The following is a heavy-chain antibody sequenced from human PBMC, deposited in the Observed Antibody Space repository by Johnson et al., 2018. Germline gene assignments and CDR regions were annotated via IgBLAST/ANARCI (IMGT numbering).Heavy chain of an antibody. V-gene: IGHV3-20*01. CDR2: INWNGGST. J-gene: IGHJ6*02. Sequence: VQLQESGGGVVRPGGSLRLSCAASGFTFDDYGMSWVRQAPGKGLEWVSGINWNGGSTGYVDSVKGRFTICRENAKDSLYLQMNGLRAEDTALYHRARGCSSTSCYLPLYYYYYGMDVWGQGTTVTVSS. CDR1: GFTFDDYG. D-gene: IGHD2-2*01. CDR3: ARGCSSTSCYLPLYYYYYGMDV.